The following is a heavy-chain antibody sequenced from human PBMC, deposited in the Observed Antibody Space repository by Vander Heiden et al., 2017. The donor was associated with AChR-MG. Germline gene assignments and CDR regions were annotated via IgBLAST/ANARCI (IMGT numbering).Heavy chain of an antibody. Sequence: EVQLLESGGGLVQPGGSLRLSCAASGFTFSSYAMSWVRQAPGKGLEWVSAIGSGGSKYYADSVKGRFTISKDNSKNTLYLQMNRMRAEDTAVYYCAKVGAAVGDYFDYWGQGTLVTVSS. CDR1: GFTFSSYA. CDR3: AKVGAAVGDYFDY. J-gene: IGHJ4*02. D-gene: IGHD6-13*01. CDR2: IGSGGSK. V-gene: IGHV3-23*01.